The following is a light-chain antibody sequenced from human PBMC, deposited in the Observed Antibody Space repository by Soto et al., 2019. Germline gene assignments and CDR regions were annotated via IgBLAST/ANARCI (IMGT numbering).Light chain of an antibody. V-gene: IGKV3-11*01. J-gene: IGKJ4*01. CDR3: QQRSDWLT. CDR2: DAS. Sequence: EVVLTQSPASLSLSPGERATLSCRASQSVSRYLAWYQHKPGQAPRLLIYDASNRATGIPARFSGSGSGTDFTLTISNLEPEDSAVYYCQQRSDWLTFGGGTKVEIK. CDR1: QSVSRY.